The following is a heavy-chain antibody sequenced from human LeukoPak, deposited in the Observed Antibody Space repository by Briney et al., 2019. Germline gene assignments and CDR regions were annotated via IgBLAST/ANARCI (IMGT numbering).Heavy chain of an antibody. D-gene: IGHD3-22*01. J-gene: IGHJ5*02. CDR2: IIPIFGTA. CDR1: GGTFSSYA. Sequence: SVKVSCKASGGTFSSYAISWVRQAPGQGLEWMGRIIPIFGTANYAQKFQGRVTITTDESTSTAYMEPSSLRSEDTAVYYCARARRITMIVVVEGDWFDPWGRGTLVTVSS. CDR3: ARARRITMIVVVEGDWFDP. V-gene: IGHV1-69*05.